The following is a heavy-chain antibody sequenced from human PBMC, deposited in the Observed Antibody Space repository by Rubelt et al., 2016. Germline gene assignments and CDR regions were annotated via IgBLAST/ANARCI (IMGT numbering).Heavy chain of an antibody. CDR1: GYTFTSYG. J-gene: IGHJ4*02. CDR3: ARDEPYSSSWYDY. V-gene: IGHV1-18*01. D-gene: IGHD6-13*01. Sequence: QVQLVQSGAEVKKPGASVKVSCKASGYTFTSYGISWVRQAPGQGLEWMGWISAYNGNTNYAQKLKGRVTRTTDTSTSTAYMVLRSLRSDDTAVYYCARDEPYSSSWYDYWGQGTLVTVSS. CDR2: ISAYNGNT.